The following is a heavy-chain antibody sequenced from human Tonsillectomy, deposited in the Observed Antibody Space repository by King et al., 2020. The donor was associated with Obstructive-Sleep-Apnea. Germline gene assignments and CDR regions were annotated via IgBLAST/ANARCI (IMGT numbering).Heavy chain of an antibody. CDR1: GFTFSSYA. V-gene: IGHV3-23*04. CDR2: FSGSGGST. Sequence: VQLVESGGGLVQPGGSLRLSCAASGFTFSSYAISLGRKAPGKGLGWVSAFSGSGGSTYYADSVKGRFTISRDNSKNTLFLQMNSLRAEDTAVYCCAKLSGYDLLDSWGQGTLVTVSS. J-gene: IGHJ4*02. CDR3: AKLSGYDLLDS. D-gene: IGHD5-12*01.